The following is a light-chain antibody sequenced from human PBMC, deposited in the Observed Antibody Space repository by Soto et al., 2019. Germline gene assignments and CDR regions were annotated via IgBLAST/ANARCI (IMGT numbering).Light chain of an antibody. Sequence: EVVLTQSPCTLSLSPGDRASLSCRASQNLSRYFLACYQHKPGQAPRLLISGASRRATGSPDRFSGAGSGTDFTLTISRLEPEDFALYYCQQHEILPITLGQGTRLEIK. V-gene: IGKV3-20*01. CDR2: GAS. CDR1: QNLSRYF. J-gene: IGKJ5*01. CDR3: QQHEILPIT.